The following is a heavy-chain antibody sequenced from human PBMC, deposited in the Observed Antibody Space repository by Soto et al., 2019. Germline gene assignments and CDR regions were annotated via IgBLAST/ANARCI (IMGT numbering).Heavy chain of an antibody. Sequence: LGGSLRLSCAASGFTVSSNYMSWVRQAPGKGLEWVSVIYSGGSTYYADSVKGRFTISRDNSKNTLYLQMNSLRAEDTAVYYCNRLSSYSGSDYVLYWGQGTLVTVSS. J-gene: IGHJ4*02. CDR3: NRLSSYSGSDYVLY. D-gene: IGHD1-26*01. V-gene: IGHV3-53*01. CDR1: GFTVSSNY. CDR2: IYSGGST.